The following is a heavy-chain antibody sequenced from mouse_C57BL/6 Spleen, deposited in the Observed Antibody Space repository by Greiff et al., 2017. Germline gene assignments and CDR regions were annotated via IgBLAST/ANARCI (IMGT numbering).Heavy chain of an antibody. CDR2: IHPNSGST. CDR1: GYTFTSYW. CDR3: ARGDSNYGYFDC. Sequence: QVQLQQPGAELVKPGASVKLSCKASGYTFTSYWMHWVKQRPGQGLAWIGMIHPNSGSTNYNEKFKSKATLTVDKSSSTAYMQLSSLTSEDSAVYYCARGDSNYGYFDCWGQGTTLTVSS. V-gene: IGHV1-64*01. D-gene: IGHD2-5*01. J-gene: IGHJ2*01.